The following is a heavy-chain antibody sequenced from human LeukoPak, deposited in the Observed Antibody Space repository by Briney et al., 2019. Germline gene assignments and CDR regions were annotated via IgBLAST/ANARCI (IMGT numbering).Heavy chain of an antibody. D-gene: IGHD3-3*01. CDR2: FDPEDGET. Sequence: ASVKVSCKVSGYTLTELSMHWVRQAPGKGLEWMGGFDPEDGETIYAQKFQGRVTMTEDTSTDTAYMELSSLRSEDTAVYYCATDNRRFLEWLGEGHMDVWGKGTTVTVSS. V-gene: IGHV1-24*01. J-gene: IGHJ6*03. CDR1: GYTLTELS. CDR3: ATDNRRFLEWLGEGHMDV.